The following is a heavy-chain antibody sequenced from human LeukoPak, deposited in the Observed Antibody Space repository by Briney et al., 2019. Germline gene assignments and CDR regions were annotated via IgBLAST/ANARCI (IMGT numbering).Heavy chain of an antibody. D-gene: IGHD2-2*01. V-gene: IGHV4-30-2*01. CDR3: ARVSLSSTSSPAY. CDR2: IYHSGST. CDR1: GGSISSGGYY. Sequence: SETLSLTCTVSGGSISSGGYYWSWIRQPPGKGLEWIGYIYHSGSTYYNPSLKSRVTISVDRSKNQFSLKLSSVTAADTAVYYCARVSLSSTSSPAYWGQGTLVTVSS. J-gene: IGHJ4*02.